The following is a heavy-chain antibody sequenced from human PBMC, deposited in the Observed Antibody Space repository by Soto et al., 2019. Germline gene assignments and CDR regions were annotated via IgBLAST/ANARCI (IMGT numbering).Heavy chain of an antibody. J-gene: IGHJ4*02. V-gene: IGHV3-23*01. D-gene: IGHD3-22*01. CDR1: GFIFKNYA. CDR3: AKDLKGVITPGYFDF. Sequence: GGSLRLSCAASGFIFKNYAMNWVHQAPGKGLEWVSVISGSGISTDYADSVKGRFTISRDNSKNTLYLQMNSLRAEDTAVYYCAKDLKGVITPGYFDFWGQGTLVTVSS. CDR2: ISGSGIST.